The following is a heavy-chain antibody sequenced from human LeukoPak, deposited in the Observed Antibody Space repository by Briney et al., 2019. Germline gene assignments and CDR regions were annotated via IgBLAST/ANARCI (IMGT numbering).Heavy chain of an antibody. CDR1: GFTFSNYS. CDR3: ARVPHVAAALSGNYYYFDF. Sequence: PGGSLRLSCAAPGFTFSNYSMNWVRQAPGKGLEWVSSISTSGTYVHYGDSVKGRFTISRDNAKKSVFLQMNRLGAEDTAVYFCARVPHVAAALSGNYYYFDFWGQGTLVTVSS. CDR2: ISTSGTYV. J-gene: IGHJ4*02. D-gene: IGHD1-26*01. V-gene: IGHV3-21*01.